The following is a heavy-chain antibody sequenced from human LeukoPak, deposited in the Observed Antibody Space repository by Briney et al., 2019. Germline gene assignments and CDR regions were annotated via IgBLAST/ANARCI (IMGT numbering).Heavy chain of an antibody. CDR1: GGSISSYY. J-gene: IGHJ3*02. D-gene: IGHD3-22*01. Sequence: PSETLSLTCTVSGGSISSYYWSWIRQPPGKGLEWIGYIYYSGSTNYNPSLKSRVTISVDTSKNQFSLKLSSVTAADTAVYYCARDVYYYDSSGSRAFDIWGQGTMVTVSS. CDR3: ARDVYYYDSSGSRAFDI. V-gene: IGHV4-59*01. CDR2: IYYSGST.